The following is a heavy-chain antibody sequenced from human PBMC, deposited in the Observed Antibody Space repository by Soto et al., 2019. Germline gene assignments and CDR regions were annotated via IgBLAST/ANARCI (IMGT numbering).Heavy chain of an antibody. CDR1: GYTFTGYY. CDR2: INPNSGGT. J-gene: IGHJ6*02. CDR3: ARGALVVIPARYGMDV. V-gene: IGHV1-2*04. D-gene: IGHD3-22*01. Sequence: ASVKVSCKASGYTFTGYYMHWVRQAPGQGLEWMGWINPNSGGTNYAQKFQDWVTMTRDTSISTAYMELSRLRSDDTAVYYCARGALVVIPARYGMDVWGQGTTVTVSS.